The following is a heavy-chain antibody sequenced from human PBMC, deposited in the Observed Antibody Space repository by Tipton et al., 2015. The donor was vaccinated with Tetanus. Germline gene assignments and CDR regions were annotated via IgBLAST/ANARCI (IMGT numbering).Heavy chain of an antibody. D-gene: IGHD2-15*01. Sequence: SLRLSCAASGFIFSSYGIHWVRQAPGKGLEWVAVSWYDGTDKYYADSVKGRFTISRDNTKNTLYLQMNSLRAGDTAVYCCAREADCSGGSCFSGDFDNWGQGTQVTVSS. CDR3: AREADCSGGSCFSGDFDN. CDR1: GFIFSSYG. J-gene: IGHJ4*02. V-gene: IGHV3-33*01. CDR2: SWYDGTDK.